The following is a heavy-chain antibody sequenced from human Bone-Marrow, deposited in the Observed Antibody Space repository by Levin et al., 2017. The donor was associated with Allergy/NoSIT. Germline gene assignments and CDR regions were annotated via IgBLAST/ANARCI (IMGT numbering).Heavy chain of an antibody. J-gene: IGHJ6*02. CDR1: RFTFSRFW. CDR3: AREKDSNYGYNYYGMDV. Sequence: QPGESLKISCAASRFTFSRFWMSWVRQAPGKGLEWVANINQDGGEKKYVDSVKGRFTISRDNAKKSLYLQMNSLRVEDTAVYYCAREKDSNYGYNYYGMDVWGQGTTVTVSS. D-gene: IGHD4-11*01. V-gene: IGHV3-7*01. CDR2: INQDGGEK.